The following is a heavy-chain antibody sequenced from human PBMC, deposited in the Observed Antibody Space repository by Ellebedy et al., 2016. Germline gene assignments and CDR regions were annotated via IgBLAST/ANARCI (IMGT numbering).Heavy chain of an antibody. CDR1: GGSISRSTYY. CDR2: IYFSGST. J-gene: IGHJ6*02. Sequence: SETLSLTCTVSGGSISRSTYYWGWIRQPPGKGLEWIGSIYFSGSTYYNPSLNSRVTISVDTSKKQFSLRLSSVTAADTAVYYCARHQPSYGSGSYYTNYYGMDVWGQGTTVTVSS. D-gene: IGHD3-10*01. CDR3: ARHQPSYGSGSYYTNYYGMDV. V-gene: IGHV4-39*01.